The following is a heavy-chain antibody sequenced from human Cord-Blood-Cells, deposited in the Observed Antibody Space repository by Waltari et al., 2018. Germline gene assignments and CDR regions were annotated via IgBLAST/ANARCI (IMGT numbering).Heavy chain of an antibody. D-gene: IGHD3-10*01. Sequence: QVQLVQSGAEVKKPGSSVKVSCKASGGTFSSYTISWLRQAPGQGLEWMGRIIHILGIANYAQKFQGRVTITADKSTSTAYMELSSLRSEDTAVYYCARSEVQAPPGYWGQGTLVTVSS. CDR1: GGTFSSYT. CDR3: ARSEVQAPPGY. V-gene: IGHV1-69*02. CDR2: IIHILGIA. J-gene: IGHJ4*02.